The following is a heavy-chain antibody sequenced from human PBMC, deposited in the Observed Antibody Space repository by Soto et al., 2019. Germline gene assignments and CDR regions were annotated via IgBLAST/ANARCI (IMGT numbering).Heavy chain of an antibody. CDR1: GGSISSGDYY. V-gene: IGHV4-30-4*01. Sequence: QVQLQESGPGLVKPSQTLSLTCTVSGGSISSGDYYWSWIRQPPGKGLEWIGYIYYSGSTYYNPSLKGRVTISVDTSKNQFSLKLSSVTAADTAVYYCAREVATIGTGYYGMDVWGQGTTVTVSS. CDR3: AREVATIGTGYYGMDV. D-gene: IGHD5-12*01. J-gene: IGHJ6*02. CDR2: IYYSGST.